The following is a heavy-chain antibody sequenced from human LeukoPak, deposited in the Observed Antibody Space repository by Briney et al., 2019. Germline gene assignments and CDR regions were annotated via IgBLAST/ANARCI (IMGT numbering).Heavy chain of an antibody. CDR1: GFTFSSYG. J-gene: IGHJ4*02. Sequence: GGSLRLSCAASGFTFSSYGMSWVRQAPGKGLEWVANIKQDGSEKYYVASVKGRFTISRDNAKNSLYLQMNSLRAEDTAMYYCATFTPVAGNFDYWGQGTLVTVSS. D-gene: IGHD6-19*01. V-gene: IGHV3-7*01. CDR2: IKQDGSEK. CDR3: ATFTPVAGNFDY.